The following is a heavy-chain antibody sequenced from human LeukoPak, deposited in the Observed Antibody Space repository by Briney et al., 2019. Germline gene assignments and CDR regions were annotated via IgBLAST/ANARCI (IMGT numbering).Heavy chain of an antibody. J-gene: IGHJ6*03. CDR1: GGTFSSYA. Sequence: ASVKLSCKASGGTFSSYAISWVRQAPGQGLDWMGGIIPIFGTANYAQKFQGRVTISADESTSTAYMELSSLRSEDTAVYYCARCRANYGSGSSRNYYYMDVWGKGTTVTVSS. V-gene: IGHV1-69*01. D-gene: IGHD3-10*01. CDR3: ARCRANYGSGSSRNYYYMDV. CDR2: IIPIFGTA.